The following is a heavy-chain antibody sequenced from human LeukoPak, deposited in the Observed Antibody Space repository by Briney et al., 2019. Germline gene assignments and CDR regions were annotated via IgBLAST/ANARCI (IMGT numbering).Heavy chain of an antibody. CDR2: IYYNGGT. V-gene: IGHV4-59*08. CDR3: ARVAAAPDAFDI. CDR1: GGSISGYC. J-gene: IGHJ3*02. Sequence: PSETLSLTCTVSGGSISGYCWSWIRQPPGKGLEWIGYIYYNGGTNYNPSLKSRVTISVDTSKNQFSLKLSSVTAADTAVYYCARVAAAPDAFDIWGQGTMVTVSS. D-gene: IGHD2-2*01.